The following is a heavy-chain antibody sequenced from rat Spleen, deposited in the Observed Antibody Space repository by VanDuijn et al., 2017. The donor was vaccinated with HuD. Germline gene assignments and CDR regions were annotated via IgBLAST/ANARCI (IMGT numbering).Heavy chain of an antibody. V-gene: IGHV5-7*01. CDR2: ISYDGSST. CDR3: ARQWDA. Sequence: EVQLVESGGGLVQPGRSMKLSCAASGFTFSDYYMAWVRQAPTKGLEWVATISYDGSSTYYRDSVKGRFTISRDNAKSTLYLQMDSLRSEDTATYYCARQWDAWGQGASVTVSS. CDR1: GFTFSDYY. J-gene: IGHJ4*01.